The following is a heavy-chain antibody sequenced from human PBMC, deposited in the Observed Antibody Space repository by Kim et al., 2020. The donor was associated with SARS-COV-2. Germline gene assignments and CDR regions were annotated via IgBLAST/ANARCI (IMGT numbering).Heavy chain of an antibody. CDR2: ISYDGSNK. CDR1: GFTFSSYG. Sequence: GGSLRLSCAASGFTFSSYGMHWVRQAPGKGLEWVAVISYDGSNKYYADSVKGRFTISRDNSKNTLYLQMNSLRAEDTAVYYCAKSIAVVCTDTDYYYYYGMDVWGQGTTVTVSS. V-gene: IGHV3-30*18. J-gene: IGHJ6*02. D-gene: IGHD6-19*01. CDR3: AKSIAVVCTDTDYYYYYGMDV.